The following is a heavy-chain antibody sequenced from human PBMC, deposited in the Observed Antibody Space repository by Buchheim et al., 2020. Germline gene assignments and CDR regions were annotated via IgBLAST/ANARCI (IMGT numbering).Heavy chain of an antibody. Sequence: EVQLVESGGGLGQPGGSLRLSCVASGFTFSSSTMIWVRQAPGKGLEWVSAISGTGGRTYYADSVKGRFTISRDNSKNTLYLQMNSLRAEDTAEYYCAKDRVGATYYYYGMDVWGQGTT. V-gene: IGHV3-23*04. J-gene: IGHJ6*02. CDR3: AKDRVGATYYYYGMDV. CDR1: GFTFSSST. CDR2: ISGTGGRT. D-gene: IGHD1-26*01.